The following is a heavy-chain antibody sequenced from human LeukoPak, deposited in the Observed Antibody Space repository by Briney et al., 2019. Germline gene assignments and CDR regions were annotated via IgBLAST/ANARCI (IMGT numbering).Heavy chain of an antibody. D-gene: IGHD3-22*01. CDR2: IYTSGST. CDR1: GGSISSYY. V-gene: IGHV4-4*07. J-gene: IGHJ4*02. CDR3: ASWVSNSSGYQGNDY. Sequence: PSETLSLTCTVSGGSISSYYWSWIRQPAGKGLEWIGRIYTSGSTNYNPSLKSRVIMSVDTSKNQFSLKLSSVTAADTAVYYCASWVSNSSGYQGNDYWGQGTLVTVSS.